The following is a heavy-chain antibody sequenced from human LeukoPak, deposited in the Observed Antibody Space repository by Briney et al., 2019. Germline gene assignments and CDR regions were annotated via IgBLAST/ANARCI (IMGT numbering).Heavy chain of an antibody. V-gene: IGHV3-33*01. Sequence: PGGSLRLSCAASGFTFSSYGMHWVRXAPGKXLEWVAVIWYDGSNKYYADSVKGRFTISRDNSKNTLYLQMNSLRAEDTAVYYCAGEHYYGSGSYSPMDYWGQGTLVTVSS. CDR2: IWYDGSNK. J-gene: IGHJ4*02. CDR1: GFTFSSYG. D-gene: IGHD3-10*01. CDR3: AGEHYYGSGSYSPMDY.